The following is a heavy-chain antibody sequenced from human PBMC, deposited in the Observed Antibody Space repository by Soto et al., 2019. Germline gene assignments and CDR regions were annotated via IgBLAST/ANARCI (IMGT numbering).Heavy chain of an antibody. V-gene: IGHV4-39*02. Sequence: PSETLSLTCSVSGGSISSSSYYWGWIRRPPGKGLEWIGSIYYSGNTYYNPSLKSRITISVDTSKNHFSLKLISLTAADTAVYYCARGAVNYFDYWGQGTLVTVSS. CDR1: GGSISSSSYY. J-gene: IGHJ4*02. CDR2: IYYSGNT. CDR3: ARGAVNYFDY. D-gene: IGHD6-19*01.